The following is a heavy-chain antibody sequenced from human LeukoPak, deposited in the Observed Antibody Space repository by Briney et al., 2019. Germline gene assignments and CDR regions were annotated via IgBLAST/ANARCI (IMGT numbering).Heavy chain of an antibody. J-gene: IGHJ4*02. CDR2: ISGSGDST. CDR1: GFTFSSYV. V-gene: IGHV3-23*01. Sequence: GGSLRLSCAASGFTFSSYVMSWVRQAPGKGLEWVSGISGSGDSTYYADSVKGRFTISRDNAKNSLYLQMNSLRAEDTAVYYCAKDHESDGYPCLDHWGLGTLVTVSS. CDR3: AKDHESDGYPCLDH. D-gene: IGHD3-22*01.